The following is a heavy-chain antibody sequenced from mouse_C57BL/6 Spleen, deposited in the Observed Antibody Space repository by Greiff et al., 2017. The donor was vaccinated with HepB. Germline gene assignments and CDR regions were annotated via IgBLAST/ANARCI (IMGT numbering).Heavy chain of an antibody. CDR2: ISDGGSYT. CDR3: ARDNYSNYLYAMDY. D-gene: IGHD2-5*01. CDR1: GFTFSSYA. V-gene: IGHV5-4*01. J-gene: IGHJ4*01. Sequence: EVNLVESGGGLVKPGGSLKLSCAASGFTFSSYAMSWVRQTPEKRLEWVATISDGGSYTYYPDNVKGRFTISRDNAKNNLYLQMSHLKSEDTAMYYCARDNYSNYLYAMDYWGQGTSVTVSS.